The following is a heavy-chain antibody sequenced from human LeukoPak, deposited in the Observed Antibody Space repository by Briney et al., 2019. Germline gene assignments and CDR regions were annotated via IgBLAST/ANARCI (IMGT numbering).Heavy chain of an antibody. CDR3: ARDLALWLLPVRAFDI. V-gene: IGHV4-30-4*01. CDR1: GGSISSGDYY. D-gene: IGHD3-22*01. Sequence: SQTLSLTCTVSGGSISSGDYYWSWIRQPPGKGLEWIGYIYYSGSTYYNPSLKSRVTISVDTSKNQFSLKLSSVTAADTAVYYCARDLALWLLPVRAFDIWGQGTMVTVSP. J-gene: IGHJ3*02. CDR2: IYYSGST.